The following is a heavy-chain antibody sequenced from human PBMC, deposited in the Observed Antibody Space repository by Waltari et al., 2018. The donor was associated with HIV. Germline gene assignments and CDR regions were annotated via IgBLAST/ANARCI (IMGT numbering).Heavy chain of an antibody. CDR1: GYTFTSYW. J-gene: IGHJ3*02. V-gene: IGHV5-51*01. CDR2: IYPGDSDT. D-gene: IGHD2-2*01. CDR3: ARQDIVVVPDAFDI. Sequence: AEVKQPGESLKISCKGSGYTFTSYWIGWVRQMPGKGLEWMGIIYPGDSDTTYSPSFQGQVTISADKSISTAYLQWSSLKASDTAMYYCARQDIVVVPDAFDIWGQGTMVTVSS.